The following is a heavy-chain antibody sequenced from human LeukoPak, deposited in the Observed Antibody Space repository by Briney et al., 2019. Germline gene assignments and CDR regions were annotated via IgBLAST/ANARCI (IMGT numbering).Heavy chain of an antibody. Sequence: PSETLSLTCTVSGGSISSGDYYWSWIRQPPGKGLEWIGYIYYSGSTYYNPSLKGRVTISVDTSKNQFSLKLSSVTAADTAVYYCARGFSPGLRFDPWGQGTLVTVSS. J-gene: IGHJ5*02. CDR1: GGSISSGDYY. V-gene: IGHV4-30-4*08. CDR3: ARGFSPGLRFDP. CDR2: IYYSGST. D-gene: IGHD5-12*01.